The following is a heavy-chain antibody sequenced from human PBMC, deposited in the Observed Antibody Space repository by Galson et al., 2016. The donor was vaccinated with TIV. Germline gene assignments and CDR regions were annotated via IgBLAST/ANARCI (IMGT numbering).Heavy chain of an antibody. CDR2: ISTTSNYI. Sequence: SLRLSCAVSGFSFSSYTMIWVRQASGKGLEWVASISTTSNYIYYADSLKGRFTISRDNAEDSLYLQINNLKAEDTALYYCARRGNYLSDAFDIWGQGTMVTVSS. CDR3: ARRGNYLSDAFDI. V-gene: IGHV3-21*06. J-gene: IGHJ3*02. D-gene: IGHD1-7*01. CDR1: GFSFSSYT.